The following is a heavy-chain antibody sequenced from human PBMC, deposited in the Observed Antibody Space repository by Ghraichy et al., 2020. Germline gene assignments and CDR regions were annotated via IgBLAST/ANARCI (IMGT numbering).Heavy chain of an antibody. CDR3: ARGGDAAYCGGDCLDYYYGMDV. Sequence: GGSLRLSCAASGFTFSSYSMNWVRQAPGKGLEWVSSISSSSSYIYYADSVKGRFTTSRDNAKNSLYLQMNSLRAEDTAVYYCARGGDAAYCGGDCLDYYYGMDVWGQGTTVTVSS. CDR2: ISSSSSYI. V-gene: IGHV3-21*01. J-gene: IGHJ6*02. D-gene: IGHD2-21*02. CDR1: GFTFSSYS.